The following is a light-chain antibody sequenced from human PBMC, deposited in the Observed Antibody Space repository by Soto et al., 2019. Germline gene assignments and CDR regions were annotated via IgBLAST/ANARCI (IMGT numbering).Light chain of an antibody. CDR1: QSLSKSH. J-gene: IGKJ2*01. CDR3: QDYDNSPPFT. V-gene: IGKV3-20*01. Sequence: EIVLTQSPGTLSLSPGERATLSCRASQSLSKSHLAWYQQKPGQSPRLLIYDASSRATGIADRFSGSGSGTDFTLTISRLEPEDFAVYFCQDYDNSPPFTFGQGTKLEIK. CDR2: DAS.